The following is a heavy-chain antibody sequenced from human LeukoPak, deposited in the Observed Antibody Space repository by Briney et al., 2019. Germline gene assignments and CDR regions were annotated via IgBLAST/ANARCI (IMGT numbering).Heavy chain of an antibody. CDR3: ARVTIFMAARPESDYYYGMDV. D-gene: IGHD6-6*01. CDR2: INPNSGGT. CDR1: GYTFTVYY. Sequence: ASVTVSFTSSGYTFTVYYMHWVRQAPGQGLEWMGWINPNSGGTNYAQKFQGRVTMTRDTSISTAYMELSRLRSDDTAVYYCARVTIFMAARPESDYYYGMDVWGQGTTVTVSS. V-gene: IGHV1-2*02. J-gene: IGHJ6*02.